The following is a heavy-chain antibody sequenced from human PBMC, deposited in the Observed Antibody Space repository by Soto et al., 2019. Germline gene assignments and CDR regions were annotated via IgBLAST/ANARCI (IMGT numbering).Heavy chain of an antibody. CDR1: GFTFSSYS. J-gene: IGHJ4*02. V-gene: IGHV3-21*01. CDR3: ARSSSIVVVVAAAHDY. CDR2: ISSSSSYI. Sequence: GGSLRLSCAASGFTFSSYSMNWVRQAPGKGLEWVSSISSSSSYICYADSVKGRFTISRDNAKNSLYLQMNSLRAEDTAVYYCARSSSIVVVVAAAHDYWGQGTLVTVSS. D-gene: IGHD2-15*01.